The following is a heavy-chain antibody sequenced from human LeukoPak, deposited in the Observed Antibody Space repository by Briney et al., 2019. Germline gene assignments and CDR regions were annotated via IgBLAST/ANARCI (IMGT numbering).Heavy chain of an antibody. CDR1: GFTFNSNA. D-gene: IGHD4-17*01. V-gene: IGHV3-23*01. J-gene: IGHJ4*02. Sequence: GGYLRLSGAASGFTFNSNAMNWVRQAPGKGLEWVSSISGGGETTYYADSAKGRFTISRDNSQNTLYLQMNSLRAEDTAVYYCARDYADYVGYFFFDYWGQGTLVTVSS. CDR3: ARDYADYVGYFFFDY. CDR2: ISGGGETT.